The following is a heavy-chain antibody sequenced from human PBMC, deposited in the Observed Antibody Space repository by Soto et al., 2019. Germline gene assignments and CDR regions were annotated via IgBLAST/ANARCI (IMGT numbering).Heavy chain of an antibody. J-gene: IGHJ5*02. CDR1: VYSFRTHR. Sequence: QVQLVQSGAEVKTPGASVKVSCRASVYSFRTHRISWVRQAPGQGLERMGWISTYDDKTNFPQKFEGRITMTSDTSTSTSNMELRLLRYDDTAVYFCARDLAYCSSSGCFRNWFDPWGQGTLVTVSS. CDR3: ARDLAYCSSSGCFRNWFDP. CDR2: ISTYDDKT. D-gene: IGHD2-15*01. V-gene: IGHV1-18*01.